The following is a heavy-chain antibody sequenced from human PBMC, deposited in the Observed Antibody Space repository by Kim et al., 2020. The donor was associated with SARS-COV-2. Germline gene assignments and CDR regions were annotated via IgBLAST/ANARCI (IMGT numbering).Heavy chain of an antibody. CDR2: IYSGGST. J-gene: IGHJ6*02. CDR3: ARDTTFYYGMDV. D-gene: IGHD1-26*01. V-gene: IGHV3-53*01. Sequence: GGSLRLSCAASGFTVSSNYMSWVRQAPGKGLEWVSVIYSGGSTYYADSVKGRFTISRDNSKNTLYLQMNSLRAEDTAVYYCARDTTFYYGMDVWGQGTTVTVSS. CDR1: GFTVSSNY.